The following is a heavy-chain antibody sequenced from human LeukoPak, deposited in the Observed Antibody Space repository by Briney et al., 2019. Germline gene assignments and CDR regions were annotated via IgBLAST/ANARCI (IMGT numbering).Heavy chain of an antibody. V-gene: IGHV3-7*02. CDR3: ARTTDLDF. CDR1: GFTFSGYW. J-gene: IGHJ4*02. D-gene: IGHD4-17*01. CDR2: MRGDGSAI. Sequence: GWSLRLSCAASGFTFSGYWMTWVRQPPGKGLEWVANMRGDGSAIYYVDSVKGRFTISRDNAKNSLYLQMNSLRAEDTAIYYCARTTDLDFWGQGTLVTVSS.